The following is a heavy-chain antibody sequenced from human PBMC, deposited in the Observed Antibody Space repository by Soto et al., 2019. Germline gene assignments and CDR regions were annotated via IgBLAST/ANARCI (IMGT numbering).Heavy chain of an antibody. CDR1: GYTFTGYY. D-gene: IGHD5-12*01. Sequence: ASVKVSCKASGYTFTGYYMHWVRQAPGQGLEWMGWINPNSGGTNYAQKFQGWVTMTRDTSISTAYMELSRLRSDDTAVYYCARAGDSGYDYNPYYYYGMDVWGQGTTVTV. CDR3: ARAGDSGYDYNPYYYYGMDV. V-gene: IGHV1-2*04. J-gene: IGHJ6*02. CDR2: INPNSGGT.